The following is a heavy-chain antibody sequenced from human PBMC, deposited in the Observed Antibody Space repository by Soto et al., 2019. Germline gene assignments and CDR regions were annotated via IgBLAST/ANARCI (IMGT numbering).Heavy chain of an antibody. D-gene: IGHD3-9*01. J-gene: IGHJ4*02. CDR1: GFAFRNYG. Sequence: EVQLLGSGGGLVHPGGSLRLSCAASGFAFRNYGMSWVRQAQGKGLKWVSTISGSGGSTYYADSVKGRFTISRDNSKNTLYLQMNSLRAEDTAIYYCAKDTFDVPPGFDYWGQGTLVTVSS. CDR2: ISGSGGST. V-gene: IGHV3-23*01. CDR3: AKDTFDVPPGFDY.